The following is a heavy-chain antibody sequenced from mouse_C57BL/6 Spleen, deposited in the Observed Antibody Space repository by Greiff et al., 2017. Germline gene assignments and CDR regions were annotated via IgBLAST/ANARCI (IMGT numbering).Heavy chain of an antibody. Sequence: VQLVESGPELVKPGASVKISCKASGYSFTSYYIHWVKQRPGQGLEWIGWIYPGSGNTKYNEKFKGKAPLTADTSSSTAYIQLSSLTSEDSAVYYCAREGTGYDYDEGGYFDYWGQGTTLTVSS. J-gene: IGHJ2*01. D-gene: IGHD2-4*01. CDR1: GYSFTSYY. CDR2: IYPGSGNT. CDR3: AREGTGYDYDEGGYFDY. V-gene: IGHV1-66*01.